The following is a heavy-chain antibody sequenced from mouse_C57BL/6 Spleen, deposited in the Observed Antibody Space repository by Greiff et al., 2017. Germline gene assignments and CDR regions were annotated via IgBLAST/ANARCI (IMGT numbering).Heavy chain of an antibody. J-gene: IGHJ3*01. V-gene: IGHV1-81*01. CDR1: GYTFTSYG. CDR3: ARQGLNSAWFAY. D-gene: IGHD3-3*01. CDR2: IYPRSGNT. Sequence: VQRVESGAELARPGASVKLSCKASGYTFTSYGISWVKQRTGQGLEWIGEIYPRSGNTYYNEKFKGKATLTADKSSSTAYMELRSLTSEDSAVYFCARQGLNSAWFAYWGQGTLVTVSA.